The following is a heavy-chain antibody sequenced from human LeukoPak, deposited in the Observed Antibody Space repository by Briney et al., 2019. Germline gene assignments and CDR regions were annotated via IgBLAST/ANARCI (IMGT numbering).Heavy chain of an antibody. CDR3: TRDGDSGPTYGGISHY. CDR2: IYSGGST. J-gene: IGHJ4*02. CDR1: GFTVSSNY. D-gene: IGHD4-23*01. V-gene: IGHV3-66*01. Sequence: PGESLRLSCAASGFTVSSNYMSWVRQAPGKGLEWVSVIYSGGSTYYADSVKGRFTISRDNSKNTLYLQMNSLRAEDTAVYYCTRDGDSGPTYGGISHYWGQGTLVTVAS.